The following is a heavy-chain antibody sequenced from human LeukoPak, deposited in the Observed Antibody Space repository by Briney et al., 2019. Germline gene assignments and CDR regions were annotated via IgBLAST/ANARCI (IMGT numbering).Heavy chain of an antibody. CDR2: TYYRSKWFN. CDR1: GDSVYSNIAT. D-gene: IGHD1-7*01. V-gene: IGHV6-1*01. Sequence: SQTLSLTCAISGDSVYSNIATWNWIRQSPSRGLEWLGRTYYRSKWFNDYAMSVKGRMTINPDTSKNQFSLQLNSVTPEDTAVYFCARDLHELELYYFDSWGQGTLVIVSS. CDR3: ARDLHELELYYFDS. J-gene: IGHJ4*02.